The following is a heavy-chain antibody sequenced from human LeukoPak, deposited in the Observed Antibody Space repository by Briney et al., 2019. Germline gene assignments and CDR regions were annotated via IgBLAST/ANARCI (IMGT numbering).Heavy chain of an antibody. V-gene: IGHV3-33*06. CDR1: GFTFSSFG. J-gene: IGHJ4*02. CDR2: IWYDGSNK. Sequence: GGSLRLSCAASGFTFSSFGMHWVRQAPGKGLEWVAVIWYDGSNKYYADSVKGRFTISRDNSKNTLYLQMNTLRAEDTAVYYSAKDLTTGTLSFDYWGQGTLVTVSS. CDR3: AKDLTTGTLSFDY. D-gene: IGHD1-1*01.